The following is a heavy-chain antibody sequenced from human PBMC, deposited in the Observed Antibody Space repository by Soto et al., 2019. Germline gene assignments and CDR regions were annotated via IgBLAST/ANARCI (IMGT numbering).Heavy chain of an antibody. CDR3: AGWRGHDYNY. V-gene: IGHV3-7*03. D-gene: IGHD4-4*01. J-gene: IGHJ4*02. CDR2: IRPDGTET. CDR1: GFTFTDFY. Sequence: EVQLVQSGGGLVQPGGSLRLSCVGSGFTFTDFYMNWVRQAPGKALEWVANIRPDGTETNYVESVRGRFTTARDNAKNSLFLQMNSLRADDTALYYCAGWRGHDYNYWGQGILVTVSS.